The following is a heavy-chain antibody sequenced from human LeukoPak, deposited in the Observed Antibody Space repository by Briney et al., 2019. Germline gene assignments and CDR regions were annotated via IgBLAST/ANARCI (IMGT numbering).Heavy chain of an antibody. Sequence: ASVKVSCKASGYSFTNYDINWVRQATGQGLEWMGWMNPNSDSTIYAQKFQGRVTMTSDTSITTAYMELSSPRSEDTAVYYCARGNGYVEGAAAGTTVMDLWGQGTTVTVSS. V-gene: IGHV1-8*01. CDR3: ARGNGYVEGAAAGTTVMDL. J-gene: IGHJ6*02. D-gene: IGHD6-13*01. CDR1: GYSFTNYD. CDR2: MNPNSDST.